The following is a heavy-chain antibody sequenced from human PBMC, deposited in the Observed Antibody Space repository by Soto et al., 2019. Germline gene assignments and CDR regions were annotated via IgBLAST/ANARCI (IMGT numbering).Heavy chain of an antibody. CDR3: AGAGYAGSYLDNGFDP. CDR1: GGTFSSYA. J-gene: IGHJ5*02. V-gene: IGHV1-69*12. CDR2: IIPIFGTA. D-gene: IGHD2-15*01. Sequence: QVQLVQSGAEVKKPGSSVKVSCKASGGTFSSYAISWVRQAPGQGLEWMGGIIPIFGTANYAQKFQGRVTITAGEFTSSSYMELSSLSSQDTAVYCCAGAGYAGSYLDNGFDPWGKGTLVTVSS.